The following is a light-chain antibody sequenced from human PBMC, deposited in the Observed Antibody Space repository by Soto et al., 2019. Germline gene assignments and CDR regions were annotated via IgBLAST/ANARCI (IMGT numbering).Light chain of an antibody. CDR3: QHRSIWPVS. CDR2: DAS. Sequence: EIVLTQSPATLSLSPGERATLSCRASQSVNNYLHWYQQKPGQAPRLLIFDASNRATGIPARFSGSGSATDFTLTISSLEPEDFAVYYCQHRSIWPVSFGQGTRREIK. CDR1: QSVNNY. J-gene: IGKJ5*01. V-gene: IGKV3-11*01.